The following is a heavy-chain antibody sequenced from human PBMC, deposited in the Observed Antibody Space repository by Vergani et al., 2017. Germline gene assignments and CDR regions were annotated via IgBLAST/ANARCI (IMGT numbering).Heavy chain of an antibody. Sequence: EVQLVQSGAEVKKPGESLKISCKGSGYSFTSYWIGWVRQMPGKGLEWMGIIYPGDSDTRYSPSFQGQVTISADKSISTAYLQWSSLKASDTAMYYCARDHEGYYDSSGYLAEPSFWFDPWGQGTLVTVSS. J-gene: IGHJ5*02. V-gene: IGHV5-51*01. CDR2: IYPGDSDT. CDR3: ARDHEGYYDSSGYLAEPSFWFDP. CDR1: GYSFTSYW. D-gene: IGHD3-22*01.